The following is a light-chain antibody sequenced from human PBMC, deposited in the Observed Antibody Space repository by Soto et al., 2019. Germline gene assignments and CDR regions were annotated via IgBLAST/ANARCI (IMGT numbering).Light chain of an antibody. CDR2: GAS. CDR3: QQYNNWPQT. CDR1: QTINNN. V-gene: IGKV3-15*01. J-gene: IGKJ1*01. Sequence: IVRSQSPATLSVSPRERAPLXCRASQTINNNVAWYQLKDGQVPRLVIYGASTRATDIPARFSGSGSGTEFTLTISSLQSEDFAEYHCQQYNNWPQTFGQGTNVDI.